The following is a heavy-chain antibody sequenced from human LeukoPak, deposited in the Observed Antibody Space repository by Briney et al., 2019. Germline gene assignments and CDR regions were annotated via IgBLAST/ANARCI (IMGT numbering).Heavy chain of an antibody. J-gene: IGHJ4*02. CDR3: AKAPATELYYFDY. CDR2: IGSSSSTI. D-gene: IGHD3-10*01. CDR1: GFTFSSNN. V-gene: IGHV3-48*01. Sequence: GGSLRLSCAASGFTFSSNNMNWVRQAPGKGLEWVSYIGSSSSTIYYADSVKGRFTISRDNSKNTLYLQMNSLRAEDTAVYYCAKAPATELYYFDYWGQGTLVTVSP.